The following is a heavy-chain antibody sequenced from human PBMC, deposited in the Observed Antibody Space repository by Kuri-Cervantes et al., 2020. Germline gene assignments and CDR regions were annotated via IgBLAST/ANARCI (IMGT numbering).Heavy chain of an antibody. V-gene: IGHV3-53*01. D-gene: IGHD6-19*01. CDR3: AVEKISGWYVEGIVDY. J-gene: IGHJ4*02. CDR2: IYSGGST. CDR1: GFTVSSNY. Sequence: GESLKISCAASGFTVSSNYMSWVRQAPGKGLEWVSVIYSGGSTYYADSVKGRFTISRDNSKNTLYLQMNSLRAEDTAVYYCAVEKISGWYVEGIVDYWGQGTLVTVSS.